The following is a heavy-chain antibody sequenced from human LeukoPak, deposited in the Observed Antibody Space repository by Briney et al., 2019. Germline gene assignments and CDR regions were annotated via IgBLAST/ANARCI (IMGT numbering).Heavy chain of an antibody. CDR2: IGSTRNTI. CDR1: GFTVSSLE. D-gene: IGHD6-13*01. Sequence: GGSLRLSCGVSGFTVSSLEMNWVRQAPGKGPEWISYIGSTRNTITYADSVRGRFTISRDNAKNSLYLQMNSLRAEDTALYYCARDFQQQLGYDYWGQGTLVTVSS. V-gene: IGHV3-48*03. CDR3: ARDFQQQLGYDY. J-gene: IGHJ4*02.